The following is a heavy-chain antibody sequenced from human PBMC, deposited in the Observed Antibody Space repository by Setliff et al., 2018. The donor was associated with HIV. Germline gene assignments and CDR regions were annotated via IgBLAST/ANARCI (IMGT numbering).Heavy chain of an antibody. CDR2: MNPNSGNT. CDR3: ATVIERIDSSGHWFYY. J-gene: IGHJ4*02. Sequence: GASVKVSCKASGYTFTDNDIIWVRQATGQGLEWMGWMNPNSGNTDYAQKFQGRVTMTRNTSISTAYLQITSLKAEDTAVYYCATVIERIDSSGHWFYYWGQGTLVTVSS. D-gene: IGHD6-25*01. CDR1: GYTFTDND. V-gene: IGHV1-8*01.